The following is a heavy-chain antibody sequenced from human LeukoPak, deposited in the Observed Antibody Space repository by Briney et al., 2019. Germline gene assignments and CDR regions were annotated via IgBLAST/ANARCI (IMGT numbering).Heavy chain of an antibody. D-gene: IGHD1-26*01. J-gene: IGHJ4*02. CDR3: AKDASGSYFFDY. Sequence: GGSLRLSCAASGFTFSSYGMHWVRQAPGKGLEWVAVISYDGSNKYYADSVKGRFTISRDNSKNTLYLQMNSLRAEDTAVYYCAKDASGSYFFDYWGQGTLVTVSS. V-gene: IGHV3-30*18. CDR2: ISYDGSNK. CDR1: GFTFSSYG.